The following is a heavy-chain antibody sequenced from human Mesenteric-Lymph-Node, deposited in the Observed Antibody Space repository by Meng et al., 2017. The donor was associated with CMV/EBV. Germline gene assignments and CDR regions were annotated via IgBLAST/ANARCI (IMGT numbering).Heavy chain of an antibody. Sequence: GGSLRLSCAASGFTFDDYAMHWVRQAPGKGLEWVSGISWNSGSIGYADSVKGRFTISRDNAKNSLYLQMNSLRAEDTALYYCAKGGGSYVGGDAFDIWGQGTMVTVSS. CDR2: ISWNSGSI. CDR3: AKGGGSYVGGDAFDI. CDR1: GFTFDDYA. D-gene: IGHD1-26*01. V-gene: IGHV3-9*01. J-gene: IGHJ3*02.